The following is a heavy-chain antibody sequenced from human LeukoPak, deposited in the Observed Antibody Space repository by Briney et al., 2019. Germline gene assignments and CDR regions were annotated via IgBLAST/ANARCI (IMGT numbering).Heavy chain of an antibody. CDR1: GFTSEDYG. V-gene: IGHV3-20*04. D-gene: IGHD3-10*01. CDR3: ARSGYYGSGSSSDY. CDR2: MKWHGDKT. J-gene: IGHJ4*02. Sequence: RGGSLRLSCAASGFTSEDYGMSWVRQAPGEGREWVSGMKWHGDKTVYADSVKGRFSISRDNAKNALYQKTNSLRAEDTALYYSARSGYYGSGSSSDYWGQGTLVTVSS.